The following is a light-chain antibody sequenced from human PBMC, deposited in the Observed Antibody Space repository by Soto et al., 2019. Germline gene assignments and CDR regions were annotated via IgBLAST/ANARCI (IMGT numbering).Light chain of an antibody. CDR1: QDISHY. CDR3: QHYSDLPLT. CDR2: DAS. V-gene: IGKV1-33*01. Sequence: DLQMTQSPSSLSASVGDRVTITCQASQDISHYLNWYQQRPGKAPKLLIYDASNLQTGVPSRFSGSRSGADFTLTISSLQPEDVATYYCQHYSDLPLTFGGGTRVEIK. J-gene: IGKJ4*01.